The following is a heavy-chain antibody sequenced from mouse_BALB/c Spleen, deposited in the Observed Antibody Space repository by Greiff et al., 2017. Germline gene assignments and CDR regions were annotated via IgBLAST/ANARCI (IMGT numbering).Heavy chain of an antibody. Sequence: DVKLVESGPSLVKPSQTLSLTCSVTGDSITSGYWNWIRKFPGNKLEYMGYISYSGSTYYNPSLKSRISITRDTSKNQYYLQLNSVTTEDTATYYCARRGYGNWGFAYWGQGTLVTVSA. CDR3: ARRGYGNWGFAY. CDR2: ISYSGST. J-gene: IGHJ3*01. D-gene: IGHD2-10*02. CDR1: GDSITSGY. V-gene: IGHV3-8*02.